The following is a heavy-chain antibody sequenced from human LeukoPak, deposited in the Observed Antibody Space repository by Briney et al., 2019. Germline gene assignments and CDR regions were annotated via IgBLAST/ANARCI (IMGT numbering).Heavy chain of an antibody. CDR2: IWYDGSNK. Sequence: GGSLRLSCAASGFTFNSYGLHWVRQAPGKGLEWVAVIWYDGSNKYYADSVKGRFTISRDNSKNTLYLQMNSLRAEDTAVYYCARPILAYCGGDCYYDYWGQGTLVTVSS. D-gene: IGHD2-21*02. J-gene: IGHJ4*02. CDR1: GFTFNSYG. CDR3: ARPILAYCGGDCYYDY. V-gene: IGHV3-33*01.